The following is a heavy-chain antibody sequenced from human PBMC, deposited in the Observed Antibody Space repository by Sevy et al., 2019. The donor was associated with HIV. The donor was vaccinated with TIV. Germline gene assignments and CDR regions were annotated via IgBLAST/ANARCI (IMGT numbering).Heavy chain of an antibody. Sequence: GGSLRLSCAASGFTFSSYGMHWVRQAPGKGLEWVAVISYDGSNKYYAHSVKGRFTISRDNSKNTLYLQMNSLRAEDTAVYYCAKDRQQLYGMDVWGQGTTVTVSS. V-gene: IGHV3-30*18. CDR1: GFTFSSYG. CDR2: ISYDGSNK. CDR3: AKDRQQLYGMDV. J-gene: IGHJ6*02. D-gene: IGHD6-13*01.